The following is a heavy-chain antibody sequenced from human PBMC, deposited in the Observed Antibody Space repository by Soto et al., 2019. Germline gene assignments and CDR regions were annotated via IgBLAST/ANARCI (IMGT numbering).Heavy chain of an antibody. V-gene: IGHV1-18*01. CDR1: GFTFPTYG. D-gene: IGHD2-15*01. Sequence: GASGKGYSQAPGFTFPTYGISWGGPAPRQGREWMGWISAYNGNTNYAQKLQGRVTMTTDTSTGTAYMELRRLRSDDTAVYYCARDNTYCSGGSCPYYYYYGMDVWGQGTTVPVSS. J-gene: IGHJ6*02. CDR2: ISAYNGNT. CDR3: ARDNTYCSGGSCPYYYYYGMDV.